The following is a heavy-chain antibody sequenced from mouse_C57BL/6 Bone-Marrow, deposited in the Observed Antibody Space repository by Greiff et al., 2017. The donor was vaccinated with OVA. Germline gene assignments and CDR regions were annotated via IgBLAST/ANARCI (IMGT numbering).Heavy chain of an antibody. Sequence: VQLQQSGPGLVKPSQSLSLTCSVTGYSITSGYYWNWIRQFPGNKLEWMGYISYDGSNNYNPSLKNRISITRDTSKNQFFLKLNSVTTEDTATYYCARDLERSYRGKGTTLTVSS. V-gene: IGHV3-6*01. CDR1: GYSITSGYY. CDR3: ARDLERSY. CDR2: ISYDGSN. J-gene: IGHJ2*01.